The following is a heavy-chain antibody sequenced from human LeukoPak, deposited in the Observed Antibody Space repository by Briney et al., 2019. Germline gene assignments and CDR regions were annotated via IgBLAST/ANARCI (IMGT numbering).Heavy chain of an antibody. D-gene: IGHD3-22*01. CDR3: ARVGDSSGYYRILDY. J-gene: IGHJ4*02. CDR1: GGSISSSNW. V-gene: IGHV4-4*02. CDR2: IYHSGST. Sequence: SGTLSLTCAVSGGSISSSNWWSWARQPPGKGLEWIGEIYHSGSTNYNPSLKSRVTISVDKSKNQFSLKLSSVTAADTAVYYCARVGDSSGYYRILDYWGQGTLVTVSS.